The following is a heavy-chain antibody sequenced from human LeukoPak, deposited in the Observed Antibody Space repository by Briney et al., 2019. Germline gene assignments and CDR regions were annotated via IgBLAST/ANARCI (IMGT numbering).Heavy chain of an antibody. CDR3: ARAVTDSSGYYYWFDP. D-gene: IGHD3-22*01. Sequence: ASVKVSCKASGYTFTSYDINWVRQATGQGLGWMGWMNPNSGNTGYAQKFQGRVTMTRNTSISTAYMELSSLRSEDTAVYYCARAVTDSSGYYYWFDPWGQGTLVTVSS. CDR1: GYTFTSYD. J-gene: IGHJ5*02. V-gene: IGHV1-8*01. CDR2: MNPNSGNT.